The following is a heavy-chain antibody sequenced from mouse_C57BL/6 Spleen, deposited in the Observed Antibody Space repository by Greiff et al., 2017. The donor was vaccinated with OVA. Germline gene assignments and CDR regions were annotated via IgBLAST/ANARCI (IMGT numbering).Heavy chain of an antibody. V-gene: IGHV1-72*01. CDR1: GYTFTSYW. Sequence: QVQLQQPGAELVKPGASVKLSCKASGYTFTSYWMHWVKQSPGRGLAWLGRIDPNSGCTNYNEKFKSKATLTVDKPSSTAYMQLSSLTYEGAAVYYGARNWYFDVWGTGTTVTVSS. CDR2: IDPNSGCT. CDR3: ARNWYFDV. J-gene: IGHJ1*03.